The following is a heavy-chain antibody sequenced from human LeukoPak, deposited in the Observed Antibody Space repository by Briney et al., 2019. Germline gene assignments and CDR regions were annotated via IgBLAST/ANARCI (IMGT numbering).Heavy chain of an antibody. CDR3: AKDRRDCNSSSCYRVGGDFDY. CDR2: VSYNGDDK. J-gene: IGHJ4*02. D-gene: IGHD2-2*02. Sequence: PGRSLRLSCLASGFTFSNSAFHWVRQAPGKGLEWVAVVSYNGDDKYYADSVKGRFTISRDNSKNTLYLQMNSLRAEDTAVYYCAKDRRDCNSSSCYRVGGDFDYWGQGTLVTVSS. CDR1: GFTFSNSA. V-gene: IGHV3-30-3*02.